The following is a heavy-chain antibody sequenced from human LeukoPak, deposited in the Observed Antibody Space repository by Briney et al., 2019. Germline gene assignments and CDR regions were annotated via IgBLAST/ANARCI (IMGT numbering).Heavy chain of an antibody. Sequence: SESLSLTCTVSGASISSYYWSWIRQPPGKGLEWIGYISYIGSTNYNPSLKSRVTISVDTSKNQFSLKLSSVTAADTAVYYCARHSASWYYFEYWGQGTLVTVSS. CDR3: ARHSASWYYFEY. J-gene: IGHJ4*02. V-gene: IGHV4-59*08. D-gene: IGHD6-13*01. CDR1: GASISSYY. CDR2: ISYIGST.